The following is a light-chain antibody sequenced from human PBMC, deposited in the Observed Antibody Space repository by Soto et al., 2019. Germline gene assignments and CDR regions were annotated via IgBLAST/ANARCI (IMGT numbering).Light chain of an antibody. CDR3: QQFYDLPIT. Sequence: DIQMSQSPSALSASVEDRVTITCQASQDISDVLNWYQQQPGKAPKVLIYDASKLQTGVPSRFSGCGSGKDFTFTISSLQPDDSGTYYCQQFYDLPITFGQGTRLENK. J-gene: IGKJ5*01. CDR1: QDISDV. CDR2: DAS. V-gene: IGKV1-33*01.